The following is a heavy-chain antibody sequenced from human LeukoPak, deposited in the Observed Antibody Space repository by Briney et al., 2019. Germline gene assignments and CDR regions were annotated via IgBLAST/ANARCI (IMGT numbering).Heavy chain of an antibody. CDR3: ARDRPDDYSQSGGFDI. CDR1: GYTFTSYY. J-gene: IGHJ3*02. Sequence: GASVKVSCKASGYTFTSYYMHWVRQAPGQGLEWMGWINPNSGGTNYAQKFQGRVTMTRDTSISTAYMELSRLRSDDTAVYYCARDRPDDYSQSGGFDIWGQGTMVTVSS. V-gene: IGHV1-2*02. CDR2: INPNSGGT. D-gene: IGHD4-11*01.